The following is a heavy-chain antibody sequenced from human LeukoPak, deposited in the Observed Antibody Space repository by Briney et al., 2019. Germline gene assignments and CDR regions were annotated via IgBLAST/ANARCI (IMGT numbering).Heavy chain of an antibody. J-gene: IGHJ4*02. CDR2: ISYDGSDK. CDR3: ARGEYYSDTSSYFDY. V-gene: IGHV3-30*03. CDR1: GFTFSSYG. D-gene: IGHD3-22*01. Sequence: GGSLRLSCAASGFTFSSYGMNWVRQAPGKGLEWVAVISYDGSDKYYADSVKGRFTISRDNSKNTLFVQMSSLRAEDTAVYYCARGEYYSDTSSYFDYWGQGTLVTVSS.